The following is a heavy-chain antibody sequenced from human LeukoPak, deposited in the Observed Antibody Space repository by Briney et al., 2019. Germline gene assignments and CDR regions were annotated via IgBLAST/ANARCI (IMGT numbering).Heavy chain of an antibody. CDR2: VYNSGDT. J-gene: IGHJ2*01. CDR3: ARLKLGAYFDL. D-gene: IGHD3-16*01. Sequence: SETLSLTCTVSGGSTSSDYWSWIRQSPGKGLEWVGYVYNSGDTGKNPSLKSRVTILLDTSKNQCSLKLTPVSAADTAVYYCARLKLGAYFDLWGRGTLVTVSS. CDR1: GGSTSSDY. V-gene: IGHV4-59*08.